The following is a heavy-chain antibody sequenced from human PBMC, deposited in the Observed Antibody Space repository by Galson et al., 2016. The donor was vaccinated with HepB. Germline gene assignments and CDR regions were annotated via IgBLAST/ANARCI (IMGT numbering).Heavy chain of an antibody. Sequence: SLRLSCAASGFSFSDFTMHWVRQAPGKGPEWVALSSIDGYNTHYADSVRGRFTISRDNSQNTLYLQMKSLRVEETAVHYCARDTSGYYFLYWGQGTLVSVSS. CDR3: ARDTSGYYFLY. D-gene: IGHD3-22*01. CDR1: GFSFSDFT. V-gene: IGHV3-30*04. J-gene: IGHJ4*02. CDR2: SSIDGYNT.